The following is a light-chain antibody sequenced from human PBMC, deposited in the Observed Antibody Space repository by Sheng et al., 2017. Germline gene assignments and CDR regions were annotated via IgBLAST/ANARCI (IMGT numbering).Light chain of an antibody. Sequence: DIQMTQSPSTLSASVGDRVTITCRASQNIRAWLAWYQQKPGKAPKVLIYKASNLESGVPSRFSGGGSGTQFTITISNLQPDDFATYYCQQYSDDWSFGQGTKVENK. CDR3: QQYSDDWS. CDR1: QNIRAW. CDR2: KAS. J-gene: IGKJ1*01. V-gene: IGKV1-5*03.